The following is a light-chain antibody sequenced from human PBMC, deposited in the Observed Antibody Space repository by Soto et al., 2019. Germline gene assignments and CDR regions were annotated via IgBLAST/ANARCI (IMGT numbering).Light chain of an antibody. V-gene: IGLV2-8*01. CDR1: ISDVGGYNY. CDR3: SSYAGSSNV. Sequence: QSLLTQPPSASGSPGQSVAISCTGTISDVGGYNYVSWYQQHPGKAPKLMIYEVNKRPSGVPDRFSGSKSGNTASLTVSGLQAEDEADYYCSSYAGSSNVFGTGTKVTVL. J-gene: IGLJ1*01. CDR2: EVN.